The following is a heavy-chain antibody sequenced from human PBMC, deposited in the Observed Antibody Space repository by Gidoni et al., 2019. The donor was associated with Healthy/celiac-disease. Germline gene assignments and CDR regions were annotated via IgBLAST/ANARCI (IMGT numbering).Heavy chain of an antibody. CDR2: ISGSGGST. CDR3: AKDYYGSGSYYADYYYGMDV. V-gene: IGHV3-23*01. CDR1: FSSYA. Sequence: FSSYAMSWVRQAPGKGLEWVSAISGSGGSTYYADSVKGRFTISRDNSKNTLYLQMNSLRAEDTAVYYCAKDYYGSGSYYADYYYGMDVWGQGTTVTVSS. J-gene: IGHJ6*02. D-gene: IGHD3-10*01.